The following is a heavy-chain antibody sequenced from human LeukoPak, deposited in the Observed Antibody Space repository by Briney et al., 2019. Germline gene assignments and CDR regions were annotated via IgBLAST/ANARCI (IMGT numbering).Heavy chain of an antibody. CDR3: ASKMYYYDSS. V-gene: IGHV4-34*01. Sequence: GSLRLSCAASGFTFSSYAMSWVRQPPGKGLEWIGEINHSGSTNYNPSLKSRVTISVDTSKNQFSLKLSSVTAADTAVYYCASKMYYYDSSWGQGTLVTVSS. CDR2: INHSGST. CDR1: GFTFSSYA. J-gene: IGHJ4*02. D-gene: IGHD3-22*01.